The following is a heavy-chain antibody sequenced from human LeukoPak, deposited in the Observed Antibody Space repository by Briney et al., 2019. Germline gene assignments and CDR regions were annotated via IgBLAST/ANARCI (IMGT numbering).Heavy chain of an antibody. V-gene: IGHV3-20*04. D-gene: IGHD6-13*01. CDR1: GFTFDDYG. CDR3: ARAYSSSWAPRGYYMDV. J-gene: IGHJ6*03. CDR2: INWNGGST. Sequence: GGSLRLSCAASGFTFDDYGMSWVRHAPGKGLEWVSGINWNGGSTGYADSVKGRFTISGDNAKNSLYLQMNSLRAEDTALYYCARAYSSSWAPRGYYMDVWGKGTTVTVSS.